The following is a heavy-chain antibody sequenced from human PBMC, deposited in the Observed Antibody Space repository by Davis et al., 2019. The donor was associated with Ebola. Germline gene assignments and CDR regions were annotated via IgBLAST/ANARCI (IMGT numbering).Heavy chain of an antibody. CDR2: IVPIFGTA. J-gene: IGHJ6*02. CDR1: GGTFSSYA. D-gene: IGHD5-24*01. V-gene: IGHV1-69*05. Sequence: AASVKVSCKASGGTFSSYAISWVRQAPGQGLEWMGGIVPIFGTANYAQKFQGRVTMTTDTSTSTAYMELRSLRSDDTAVYYCARDGYRSVWGQGTTVTVSS. CDR3: ARDGYRSV.